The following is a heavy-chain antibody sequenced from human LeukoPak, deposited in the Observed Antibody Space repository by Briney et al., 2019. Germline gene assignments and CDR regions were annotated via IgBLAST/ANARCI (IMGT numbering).Heavy chain of an antibody. D-gene: IGHD6-19*01. CDR3: AKDEGSGWYYFDY. V-gene: IGHV3-23*01. CDR1: GFTFSTYP. J-gene: IGHJ4*02. Sequence: GGSLRLPCAASGFTFSTYPMSWVRQAPGKGLEWVSGISGSGGSTYYADSVKGRFTISRDISKNTLYLQMNSLRAEDTAVYYCAKDEGSGWYYFDYWGQGSLVTVSS. CDR2: ISGSGGST.